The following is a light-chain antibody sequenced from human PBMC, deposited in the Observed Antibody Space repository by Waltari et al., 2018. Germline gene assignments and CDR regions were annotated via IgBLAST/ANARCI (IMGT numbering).Light chain of an antibody. CDR3: QQYNNNSPLT. CDR1: QSISTW. J-gene: IGKJ3*01. Sequence: DIQMTQSPSTLSASVGDRVTITCRASQSISTWLAWYQQKPGKAPKLLIYKASSLLSGVPSRFSGSGSATEFSLTISSLQPADFATDYFQQYNNNSPLTFGPGTKVDIK. CDR2: KAS. V-gene: IGKV1-5*03.